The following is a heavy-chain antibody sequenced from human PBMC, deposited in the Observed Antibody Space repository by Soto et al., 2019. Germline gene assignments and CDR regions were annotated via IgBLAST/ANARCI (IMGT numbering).Heavy chain of an antibody. D-gene: IGHD3-10*01. CDR2: IYYPGST. V-gene: IGHV4-31*03. Sequence: QVQLQESGPGLVKPSQTLSLTCSVSGASISSGNYYWSWIRQHPGKGLEWIGYIYYPGSTYYNPSRRSRITMTEDMSKNHFSLRLSSVTAADTAVYYCARGREEAGGPFDYWGQGTLVTVSS. CDR1: GASISSGNYY. CDR3: ARGREEAGGPFDY. J-gene: IGHJ4*02.